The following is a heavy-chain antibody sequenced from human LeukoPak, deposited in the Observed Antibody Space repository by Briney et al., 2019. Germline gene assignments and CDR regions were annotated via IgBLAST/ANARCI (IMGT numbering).Heavy chain of an antibody. CDR2: IYHSGST. CDR1: GGSISSSNW. CDR3: ARHSGSYSNWFDP. V-gene: IGHV4-4*02. J-gene: IGHJ5*02. D-gene: IGHD1-26*01. Sequence: SGTLSLTCAVSGGSISSSNWWSWVRQPPGKGLEWIGEIYHSGSTNYNPSLKSRVTISVDKSKNQFSLKLSSVTAADTAVYYCARHSGSYSNWFDPWGQGTLVTVSS.